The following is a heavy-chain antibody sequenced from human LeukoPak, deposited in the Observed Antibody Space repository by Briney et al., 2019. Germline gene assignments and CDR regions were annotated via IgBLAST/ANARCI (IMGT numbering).Heavy chain of an antibody. CDR1: GYTFTSYG. CDR3: ARGIVGPRVDLVDAFDI. CDR2: ISAYNGNT. D-gene: IGHD1-26*01. V-gene: IGHV1-18*01. J-gene: IGHJ3*02. Sequence: ASAKVSCKASGYTFTSYGISWVRQAPGQGLEWMGWISAYNGNTNYAQKLQGRVTMTTDTSTSTAYMELRSLRSDDTAVYYCARGIVGPRVDLVDAFDIWGQGTMVTVSS.